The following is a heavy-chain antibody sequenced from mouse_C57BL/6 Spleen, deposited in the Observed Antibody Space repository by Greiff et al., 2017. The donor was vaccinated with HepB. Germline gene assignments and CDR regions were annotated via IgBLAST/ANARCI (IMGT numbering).Heavy chain of an antibody. V-gene: IGHV5-16*01. J-gene: IGHJ2*01. CDR3: ARDRYDYFDY. CDR2: INYDGSST. D-gene: IGHD2-12*01. CDR1: GFTFSDYY. Sequence: EVMLVESEGGLVQPGSSMKLSCTASGFTFSDYYMAWVRQVPEKGLEWVANINYDGSSTYYLDSLKSRFIISRDNAKNILYLQMSSLKSEDTATYYFARDRYDYFDYWGQGTTLTVSS.